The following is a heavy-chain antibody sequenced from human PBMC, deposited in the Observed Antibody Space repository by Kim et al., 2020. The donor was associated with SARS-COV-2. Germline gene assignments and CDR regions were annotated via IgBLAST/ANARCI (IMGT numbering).Heavy chain of an antibody. Sequence: SETLSLTCAVYGGSFSGYYWSWIRQPPGKGLEWIGEINHSGSTNYNPSLKSRVTISVDTSKNQFSLKLSSVTAADTAVYYCARGSRHRAARTMIVPDAFDIWGQGTMVTVSS. CDR1: GGSFSGYY. D-gene: IGHD3-22*01. CDR3: ARGSRHRAARTMIVPDAFDI. J-gene: IGHJ3*02. CDR2: INHSGST. V-gene: IGHV4-34*01.